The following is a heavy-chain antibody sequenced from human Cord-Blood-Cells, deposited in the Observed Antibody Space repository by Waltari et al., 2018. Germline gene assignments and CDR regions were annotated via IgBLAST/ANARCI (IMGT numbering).Heavy chain of an antibody. CDR1: GYSISSGYS. J-gene: IGHJ6*02. Sequence: QVQLQESGPGLVKPSETLSLTCAVSGYSISSGYSWGWIRQPPGKGLQWIGSIYHSGSPYDTPSLRSRVTISVDTSKNQFSLKLSSVTAADTAVYYCAREGYYDILTGYYYYYYGMDVWGQGTTVTVSS. V-gene: IGHV4-38-2*02. CDR3: AREGYYDILTGYYYYYYGMDV. D-gene: IGHD3-9*01. CDR2: IYHSGSP.